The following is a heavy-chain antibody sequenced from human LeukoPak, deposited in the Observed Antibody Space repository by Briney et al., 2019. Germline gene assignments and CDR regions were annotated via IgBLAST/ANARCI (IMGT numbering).Heavy chain of an antibody. D-gene: IGHD6-13*01. CDR2: IYYIGST. Sequence: PSQTLSLTCTVSGGSISSYYWSWIRQPPAKGLEWIGYIYYIGSTNYNPSLKSRVTISVDTSKNQFSLKLSSVTAADTAVYYCARHWEYSSSWTEFDPWGQGTLVTVSS. V-gene: IGHV4-59*08. CDR1: GGSISSYY. J-gene: IGHJ5*02. CDR3: ARHWEYSSSWTEFDP.